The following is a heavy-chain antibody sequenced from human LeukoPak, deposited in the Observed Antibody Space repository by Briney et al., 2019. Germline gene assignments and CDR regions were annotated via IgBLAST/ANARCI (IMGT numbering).Heavy chain of an antibody. Sequence: GASVKVSCKASGGTFSSYAISWVRQAPGQGLEWMGGIIPIFGTANYAQKFQGRVTMTEDTSTDTAYMELSSLRSEDTAVYYCATVVIGGSFFFDPWGQGTLVTVSS. CDR3: ATVVIGGSFFFDP. V-gene: IGHV1-69*06. D-gene: IGHD2-15*01. CDR1: GGTFSSYA. CDR2: IIPIFGTA. J-gene: IGHJ5*02.